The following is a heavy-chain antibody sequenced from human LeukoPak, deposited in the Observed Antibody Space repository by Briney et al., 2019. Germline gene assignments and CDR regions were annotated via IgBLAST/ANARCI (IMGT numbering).Heavy chain of an antibody. CDR1: GYTFTNYG. D-gene: IGHD3-3*01. CDR3: ARGPYLTIFGVVINTSNWFDP. CDR2: ISPYNDNT. J-gene: IGHJ5*02. V-gene: IGHV1-18*01. Sequence: GAPVKVSCKASGYTFTNYGITWVRQAPGQGLEWMGWISPYNDNTNYAQKLQDRVTMTTDTSTSTAYMELRSLRSDDTAVYYCARGPYLTIFGVVINTSNWFDPWGQGTLVTVSS.